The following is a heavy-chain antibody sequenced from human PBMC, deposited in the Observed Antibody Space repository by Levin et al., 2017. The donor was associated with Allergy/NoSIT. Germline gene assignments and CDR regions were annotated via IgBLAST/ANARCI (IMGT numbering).Heavy chain of an antibody. D-gene: IGHD3-10*01. J-gene: IGHJ4*02. V-gene: IGHV3-74*01. CDR1: GFTFRNYW. CDR3: AREVSGGSGNYEFDY. Sequence: GGSLRLSCAASGFTFRNYWMHWVRQAPGKGLVWVSRINSDGSSTSYADSVKGRFTISRDNAKNTLYLQMNSLRAEDTAVYYCAREVSGGSGNYEFDYWGQGTLVTVSS. CDR2: INSDGSST.